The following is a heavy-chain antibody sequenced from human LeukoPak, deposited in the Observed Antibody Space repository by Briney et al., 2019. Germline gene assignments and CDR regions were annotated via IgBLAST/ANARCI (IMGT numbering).Heavy chain of an antibody. CDR3: ASWGYLRGFDI. D-gene: IGHD3-16*01. CDR1: GFTFSSYA. V-gene: IGHV3-21*01. CDR2: ISSSSSYI. Sequence: PGGSLRLSCAASGFTFSSYAMTWVRQAPGKGLEWVSSISSSSSYIYYADSVKGRFTISRDNAKNSLYLQMNSLRAEDTAVYYCASWGYLRGFDIWGQGTMVTVSS. J-gene: IGHJ3*02.